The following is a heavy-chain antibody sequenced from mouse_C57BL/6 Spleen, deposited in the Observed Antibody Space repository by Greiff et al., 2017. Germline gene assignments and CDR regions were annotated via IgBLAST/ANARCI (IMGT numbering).Heavy chain of an antibody. CDR3: AYGSSLYYFDY. V-gene: IGHV1-53*01. CDR1: GYTFTSYW. J-gene: IGHJ2*01. CDR2: INPSNGGT. D-gene: IGHD1-1*01. Sequence: QVQLQQPGTELVKPGASVKLSCKASGYTFTSYWMHWVKQRPGQGLEWIGNINPSNGGTNYNEKFKSKSTLTVDKSSSTADMQLSSLTSEDSAVYYCAYGSSLYYFDYWGQGTTLTVSS.